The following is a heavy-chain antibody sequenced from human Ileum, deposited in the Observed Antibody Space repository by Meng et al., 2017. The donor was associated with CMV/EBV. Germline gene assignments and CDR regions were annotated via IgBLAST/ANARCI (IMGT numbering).Heavy chain of an antibody. J-gene: IGHJ6*02. Sequence: GESLKISCAASGFTFSSYSMNWVRQAPGKGLEWVSSISSSSSYIYYADSVKGRFTISRDNAKNSLYLQMNSLRAEDTAVYYCARDPTQTGYYSYYYYGMDVWGQGTTVT. V-gene: IGHV3-21*01. D-gene: IGHD3-9*01. CDR1: GFTFSSYS. CDR3: ARDPTQTGYYSYYYYGMDV. CDR2: ISSSSSYI.